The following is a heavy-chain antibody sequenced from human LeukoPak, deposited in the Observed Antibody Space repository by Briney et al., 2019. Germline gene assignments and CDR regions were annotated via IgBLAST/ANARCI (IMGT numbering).Heavy chain of an antibody. Sequence: SETLSLTCAVSGGSFSGYYWSWVPQPPGKGLEWIGEINHSGSTNYNPSLKSRVTISVDTSKNQLSLKLSSVTAADTAVYYCARRKEWDSRGCDYWGQGTLVTVPS. D-gene: IGHD1-26*01. CDR3: ARRKEWDSRGCDY. V-gene: IGHV4-34*01. CDR1: GGSFSGYY. CDR2: INHSGST. J-gene: IGHJ4*02.